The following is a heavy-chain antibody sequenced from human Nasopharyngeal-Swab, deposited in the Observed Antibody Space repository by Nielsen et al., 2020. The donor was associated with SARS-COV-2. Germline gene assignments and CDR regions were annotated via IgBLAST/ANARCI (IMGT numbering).Heavy chain of an antibody. CDR2: IWYDGSNK. CDR3: AKKGDILTGYYDAFDI. V-gene: IGHV3-33*06. CDR1: GFTFSSYG. J-gene: IGHJ3*02. D-gene: IGHD3-9*01. Sequence: GGSLRLSCAASGFTFSSYGMHWVRQAPGKGLEWVAVIWYDGSNKYYADSVKGRFTISRDNSKNTLYLQMNSLRAEDTAVYYCAKKGDILTGYYDAFDIWGQGTMVTVSS.